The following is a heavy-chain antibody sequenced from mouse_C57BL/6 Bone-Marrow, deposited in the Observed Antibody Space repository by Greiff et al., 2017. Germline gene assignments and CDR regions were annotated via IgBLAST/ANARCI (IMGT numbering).Heavy chain of an antibody. CDR2: ISDGGSYT. J-gene: IGHJ2*01. D-gene: IGHD2-3*01. Sequence: EVKLVESGGGLVKPGGSLKLSCAASGFSFSSYAMSWVRQTPEKRLEWVATISDGGSYTYYPDNVQGRFTITRDNAKNNLYLQMNHLKSEDTAMYYCARDQEIDGYFPDYWGQGTTLTVSS. CDR3: ARDQEIDGYFPDY. V-gene: IGHV5-4*01. CDR1: GFSFSSYA.